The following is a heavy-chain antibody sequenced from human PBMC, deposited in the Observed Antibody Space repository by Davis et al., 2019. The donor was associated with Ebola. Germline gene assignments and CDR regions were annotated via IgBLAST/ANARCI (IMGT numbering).Heavy chain of an antibody. CDR1: GYSFTNYW. J-gene: IGHJ4*02. V-gene: IGHV5-10-1*01. D-gene: IGHD6-13*01. Sequence: PGGSLRLSCKGSGYSFTNYWITWVRQMPGKGLEWMGRIDPSDSYTNYSPSFQGHVTISADKSISTAYLQWSSLKASDTAMYYCATGGKEATGTDYWGQGTLVTVTS. CDR2: IDPSDSYT. CDR3: ATGGKEATGTDY.